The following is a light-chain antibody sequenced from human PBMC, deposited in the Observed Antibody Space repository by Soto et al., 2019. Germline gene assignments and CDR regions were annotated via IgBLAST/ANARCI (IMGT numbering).Light chain of an antibody. Sequence: EIVMTQSPATMSVPPGERATLSCRASQSVSSNFAWYQQRHGQAPRLLFYGASIRATAVPARFTASGSGTEGTLTISSLQYEDVSVYYCQQYNTWPRTFGQGTKVDNK. V-gene: IGKV3-15*01. CDR1: QSVSSN. J-gene: IGKJ1*01. CDR2: GAS. CDR3: QQYNTWPRT.